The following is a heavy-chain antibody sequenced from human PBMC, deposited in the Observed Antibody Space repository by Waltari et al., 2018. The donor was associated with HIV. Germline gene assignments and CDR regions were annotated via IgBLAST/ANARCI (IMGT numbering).Heavy chain of an antibody. V-gene: IGHV3-15*01. CDR2: GKSETDGGTT. D-gene: IGHD2-21*02. J-gene: IGHJ4*02. CDR3: TTGDIVVVTDY. Sequence: EVRLVESGGGLVKPGASLRLSCAASGFTFTTACMSWVRQAPGKGLEWVGRGKSETDGGTTDYAAPVKGRFTISRDDQKNTLYLQMNSLKTEDTAVYYCTTGDIVVVTDYWGQGTLVNVSS. CDR1: GFTFTTAC.